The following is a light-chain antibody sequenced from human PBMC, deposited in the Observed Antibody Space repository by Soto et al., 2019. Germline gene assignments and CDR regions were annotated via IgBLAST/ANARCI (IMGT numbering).Light chain of an antibody. CDR3: QQLNSDTQT. CDR2: SAS. J-gene: IGKJ5*01. CDR1: RGISSY. Sequence: IQLTPSPSSLSASLGDRVTITCRASRGISSYLAWYQQKPGKAPKLLVYSASTLQSGVPSSFSGSGSGPDFTLTISSLQPEDSATYFCQQLNSDTQTVGQGTRLEIK. V-gene: IGKV1-9*01.